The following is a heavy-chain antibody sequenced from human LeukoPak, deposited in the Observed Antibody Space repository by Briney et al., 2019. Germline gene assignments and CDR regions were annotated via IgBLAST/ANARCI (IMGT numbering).Heavy chain of an antibody. CDR2: IYPGDSDT. Sequence: GESLQISCQGSGYSFTSYWIGWVRQMPGKGLEWMGIIYPGDSDTRYSPSFQGQVTISADKSISTAYLQWSSLKASDTAMYYCARHSLGYCSSTSCYRRRAFDYWGRGTLVTVSS. CDR3: ARHSLGYCSSTSCYRRRAFDY. J-gene: IGHJ4*02. V-gene: IGHV5-51*01. CDR1: GYSFTSYW. D-gene: IGHD2-2*02.